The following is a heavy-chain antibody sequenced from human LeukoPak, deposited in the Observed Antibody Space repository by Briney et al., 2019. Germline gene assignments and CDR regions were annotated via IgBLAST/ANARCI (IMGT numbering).Heavy chain of an antibody. CDR1: GFTFSSYA. Sequence: PGGSLGLSCAASGFTFSSYAMSWVRQAPGKGLEWVSAISGSGGSTYYADSVKGRFTISRDNSKNTLYLQMNSLRAEDTAVYYCATPILEWSLLRYFDYWGQGTLVTVSS. D-gene: IGHD3-3*01. J-gene: IGHJ4*02. CDR3: ATPILEWSLLRYFDY. V-gene: IGHV3-23*01. CDR2: ISGSGGST.